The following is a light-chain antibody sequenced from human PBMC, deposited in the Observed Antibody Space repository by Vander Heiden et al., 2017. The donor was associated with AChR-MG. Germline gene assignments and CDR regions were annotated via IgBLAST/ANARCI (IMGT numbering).Light chain of an antibody. Sequence: QSALTQPASVSGSPGQSITISCTGTSTDVGAYNYVSCHQPQPSKAPQPMIYDVINRPSGVANRFSGSKSGNTASLTISGPQAEDEADYYCSSYTRSSTLVFGGGTKLTVL. V-gene: IGLV2-14*01. CDR1: STDVGAYNY. CDR3: SSYTRSSTLV. J-gene: IGLJ2*01. CDR2: DVI.